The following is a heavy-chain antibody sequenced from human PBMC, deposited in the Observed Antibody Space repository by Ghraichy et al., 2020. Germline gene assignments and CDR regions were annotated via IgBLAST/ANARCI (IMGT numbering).Heavy chain of an antibody. Sequence: GGSLRLSCAVSGFTFSSYSVNWVRQAPGKGLEWVSSISSSGSYIYYADSVKGRFTISRDNPKNSLFLQMNSLRAEDTAVYYCARESDILTGYYNVINPYYYYGMDVWGQGTTVTVSS. CDR3: ARESDILTGYYNVINPYYYYGMDV. D-gene: IGHD3-9*01. V-gene: IGHV3-21*01. CDR1: GFTFSSYS. J-gene: IGHJ6*02. CDR2: ISSSGSYI.